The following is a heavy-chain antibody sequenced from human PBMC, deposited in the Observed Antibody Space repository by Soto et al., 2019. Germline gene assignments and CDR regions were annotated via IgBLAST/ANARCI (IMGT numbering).Heavy chain of an antibody. CDR2: IYYTGST. Sequence: QLQLQESGPGLVKPSETLSLTCSVSGGSISSSSYYWGWIRQPPGKGLEWIGSIYYTGSTYYKPSLKSRVTISVATSKHPFPLKLRSVTAADTAVYYWARRRHDVLTGYADWGQGTLVTVSS. D-gene: IGHD3-9*01. CDR3: ARRRHDVLTGYAD. V-gene: IGHV4-39*01. J-gene: IGHJ4*02. CDR1: GGSISSSSYY.